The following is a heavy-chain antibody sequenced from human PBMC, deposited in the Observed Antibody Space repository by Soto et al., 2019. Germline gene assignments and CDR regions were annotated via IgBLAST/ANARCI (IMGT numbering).Heavy chain of an antibody. J-gene: IGHJ3*02. D-gene: IGHD3-3*01. Sequence: GESLKISCKGSGYSFTSYWIGWVRQMPGKGLEWMGIIYPGDSDTRYSPSFQGQVTISADKSISTAYLQWSSLKASDTAMYYCARHRITIFGVVIHDAFDIWGQGTMVTVSS. CDR1: GYSFTSYW. V-gene: IGHV5-51*01. CDR3: ARHRITIFGVVIHDAFDI. CDR2: IYPGDSDT.